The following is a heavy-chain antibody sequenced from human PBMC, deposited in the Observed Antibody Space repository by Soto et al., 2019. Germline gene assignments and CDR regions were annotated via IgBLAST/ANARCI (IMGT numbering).Heavy chain of an antibody. CDR1: GYTFTNYY. V-gene: IGHV1-46*01. Sequence: ASVKVSCKASGYTFTNYYIHWVRQAPGQGLEWMGIINPSGGTTTYTQKFQGRVTLTRDTSTSTVYMELSSLRSEDTAVYYCSRGLSSSGYYSPGGQGPQVTVSS. CDR3: SRGLSSSGYYSP. D-gene: IGHD3-22*01. CDR2: INPSGGTT. J-gene: IGHJ4*02.